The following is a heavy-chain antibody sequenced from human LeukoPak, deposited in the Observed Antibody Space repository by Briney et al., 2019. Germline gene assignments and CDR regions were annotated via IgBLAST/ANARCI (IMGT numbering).Heavy chain of an antibody. CDR2: TYYRSTWYN. V-gene: IGHV6-1*01. Sequence: SQTLSLTCAISGDSFSSNSVTWNWIRQSPSRGLEWLGRTYYRSTWYNDYAVSVRGRITVNPDTSKNQFSLHLDSVTPEDTAVYYCARRLTQYDCFDPWGQGILVTVSS. D-gene: IGHD2-2*01. CDR3: ARRLTQYDCFDP. J-gene: IGHJ5*02. CDR1: GDSFSSNSVT.